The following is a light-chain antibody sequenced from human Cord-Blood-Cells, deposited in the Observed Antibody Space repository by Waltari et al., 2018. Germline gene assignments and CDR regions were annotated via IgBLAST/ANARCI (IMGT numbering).Light chain of an antibody. Sequence: EIVLTQSPATLSLPPGERATLSCRASQSVSSYLAWYQQKPGQAPRLLIYDASNRATGIPARFSGSGSGTDFTLTISSLEPEDLAVYYCQQRSNWPRTFGQGTKVEIK. CDR1: QSVSSY. V-gene: IGKV3-11*01. CDR2: DAS. CDR3: QQRSNWPRT. J-gene: IGKJ1*01.